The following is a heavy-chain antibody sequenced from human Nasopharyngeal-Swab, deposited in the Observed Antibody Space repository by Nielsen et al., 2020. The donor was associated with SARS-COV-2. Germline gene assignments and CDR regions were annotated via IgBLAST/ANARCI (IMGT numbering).Heavy chain of an antibody. CDR1: GGSISSGYYY. J-gene: IGHJ6*03. D-gene: IGHD1-26*01. CDR2: IYYSGST. V-gene: IGHV4-30-4*08. CDR3: ARAQIAGANYYYYMDV. Sequence: SQTLSLTCTVSGGSISSGYYYWSWIRQPPGKGLEWIGYIYYSGSTYYNPSLKSRVTISVDTSKNQFSLKLSSVTAADTAVYYCARAQIAGANYYYYMDVWGKGTTVTVSS.